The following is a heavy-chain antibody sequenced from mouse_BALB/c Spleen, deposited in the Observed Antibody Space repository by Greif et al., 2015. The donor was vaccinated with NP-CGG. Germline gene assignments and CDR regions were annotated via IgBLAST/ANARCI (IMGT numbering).Heavy chain of an antibody. V-gene: IGHV1-15*01. Sequence: QVQLQQPGAELVRPGASVTLSCKASGYTFTDYEMHWVKQTPVHGLEWIGAIDPETGGTAYNQKFKGKATLTADKSSSTAYMELRSLTSEDSAVYYCTTNWDGACFAYWGQGTLVTVSA. CDR2: IDPETGGT. CDR1: GYTFTDYE. CDR3: TTNWDGACFAY. D-gene: IGHD4-1*01. J-gene: IGHJ3*01.